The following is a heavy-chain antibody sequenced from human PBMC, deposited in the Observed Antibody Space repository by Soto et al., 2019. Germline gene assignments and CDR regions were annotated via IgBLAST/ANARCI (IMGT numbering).Heavy chain of an antibody. CDR2: ISGSGGSA. CDR3: AKGVIAAAAHFDY. CDR1: GFTFSSYA. D-gene: IGHD6-13*01. V-gene: IGHV3-23*01. Sequence: EVQLLESGGGLVQPGGSLRLSCAASGFTFSSYAMSWVRQAPGKGLEWVSAISGSGGSAYYADSVKGRFTISRDNSKNPLYLQMNSLRAEDTAVYYCAKGVIAAAAHFDYWGQGTLVTVSS. J-gene: IGHJ4*02.